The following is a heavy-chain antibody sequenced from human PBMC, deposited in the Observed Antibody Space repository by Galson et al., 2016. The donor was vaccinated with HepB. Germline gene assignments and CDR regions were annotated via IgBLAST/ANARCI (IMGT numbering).Heavy chain of an antibody. V-gene: IGHV4-39*01. Sequence: ETLSLTCTVSGGSIRSSTYYWGWIRQPPGKGLEWIGRISYSGSIYYKPSLKSRVTISLDTSKNQFSLRLSSVSAADTAIYYCARLGFGSYHYFFDYWGQGTLVTVSS. CDR2: ISYSGSI. D-gene: IGHD1-26*01. J-gene: IGHJ4*02. CDR3: ARLGFGSYHYFFDY. CDR1: GGSIRSSTYY.